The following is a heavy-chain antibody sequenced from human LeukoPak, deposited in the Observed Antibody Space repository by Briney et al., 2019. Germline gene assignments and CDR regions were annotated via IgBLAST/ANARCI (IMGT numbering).Heavy chain of an antibody. D-gene: IGHD3-10*01. CDR2: IYYSGST. CDR1: GGSISSYY. CDR3: ARRRNYMVRGVDAFDI. V-gene: IGHV4-59*01. Sequence: SETLSLTCTVSGGSISSYYWSWIRQPPGKGLEWIGYIYYSGSTNYNPSLKSRVTISVDTSKNQFSLKLSSVTAADTAVYYCARRRNYMVRGVDAFDIWGQGTMVTVSS. J-gene: IGHJ3*02.